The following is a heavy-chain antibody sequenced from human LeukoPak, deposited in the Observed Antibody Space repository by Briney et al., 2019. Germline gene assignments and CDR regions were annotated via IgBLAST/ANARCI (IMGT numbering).Heavy chain of an antibody. J-gene: IGHJ4*02. D-gene: IGHD3-22*01. V-gene: IGHV5-51*01. CDR2: VSPSDFET. Sequence: GESLQISCQGSGCFFTNYWIGWVRRLPGKGLEWMGIVSPSDFETRYSPSFQGQVTISADKSTSTAYLQWSSLKASDTAMFYCARVPDRSGYFYYFDFWGQGTLVTVSA. CDR1: GCFFTNYW. CDR3: ARVPDRSGYFYYFDF.